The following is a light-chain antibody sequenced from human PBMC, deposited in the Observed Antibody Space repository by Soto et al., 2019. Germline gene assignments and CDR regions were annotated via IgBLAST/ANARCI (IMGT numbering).Light chain of an antibody. CDR2: GAS. Sequence: EVVLTQSPGTLSLSPGERVTILCLASQSVSSTSLAWYQQKPGQTPRLLIYGASSRATGTPDRISGGGSGTHFTLTISRLEPEDSAVYYCQQYDSSPWTFGQGTKVDIK. J-gene: IGKJ1*01. V-gene: IGKV3-20*01. CDR1: QSVSSTS. CDR3: QQYDSSPWT.